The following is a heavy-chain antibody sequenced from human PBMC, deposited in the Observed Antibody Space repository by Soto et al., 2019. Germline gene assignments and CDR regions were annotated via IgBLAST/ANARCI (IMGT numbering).Heavy chain of an antibody. D-gene: IGHD2-2*01. CDR1: GYTFTSYG. V-gene: IGHV1-18*01. Sequence: QVQLVQSGAEVKKPGASVKVSCKASGYTFTSYGINWVRQAPGQGLEWMGWISAYNGKTNYAQKHQGRVTMTTDTSTTTAYMELRSLRSDDTAEYYCARDSGEYCSSTACDRVGAFDIWGQGTMVTVSS. J-gene: IGHJ3*02. CDR2: ISAYNGKT. CDR3: ARDSGEYCSSTACDRVGAFDI.